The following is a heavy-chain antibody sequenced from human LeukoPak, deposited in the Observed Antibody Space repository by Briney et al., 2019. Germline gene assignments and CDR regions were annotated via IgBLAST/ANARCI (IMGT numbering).Heavy chain of an antibody. D-gene: IGHD1-7*01. Sequence: ASVTVSCKASGYTFTSYGISWVRQAPGQGLEWMGWISAYNGNTNYAQKLQGRVTMTTDTSTSTAYMELRSLRSDDTAVYYCARGRFWNYVAYYYYYMDVWGKGTTVTVSS. J-gene: IGHJ6*03. CDR1: GYTFTSYG. CDR3: ARGRFWNYVAYYYYYMDV. CDR2: ISAYNGNT. V-gene: IGHV1-18*01.